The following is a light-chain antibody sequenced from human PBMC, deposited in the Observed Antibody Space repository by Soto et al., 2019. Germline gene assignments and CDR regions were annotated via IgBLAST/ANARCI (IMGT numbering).Light chain of an antibody. CDR1: QSISTW. Sequence: DIQMTQSPSTLSASVGDRVTITCRASQSISTWLAWYQQKPGKAPKLLIYKASSLEGGVPSRFSGSGSGTEFNITISSLQPDDFATYHCQQYNTYPLTFCGGTTVDIK. CDR3: QQYNTYPLT. V-gene: IGKV1-5*03. J-gene: IGKJ4*01. CDR2: KAS.